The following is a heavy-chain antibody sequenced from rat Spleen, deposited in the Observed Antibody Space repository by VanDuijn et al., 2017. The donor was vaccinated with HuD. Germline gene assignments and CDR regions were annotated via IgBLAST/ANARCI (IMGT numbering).Heavy chain of an antibody. Sequence: EVQLVESGGGLVQPGRSLKLSCVASGFTFSSYWMYWIRQAPGKGLEWVSSIKTDGGSTYYPDSVKGRFSISRDNAKNTQYLQMDSLRSEDTATYYCARRHYGYNSYFDYWGQGVMVTVSS. CDR3: ARRHYGYNSYFDY. CDR2: IKTDGGST. J-gene: IGHJ2*01. D-gene: IGHD1-9*01. V-gene: IGHV5-58*01. CDR1: GFTFSSYW.